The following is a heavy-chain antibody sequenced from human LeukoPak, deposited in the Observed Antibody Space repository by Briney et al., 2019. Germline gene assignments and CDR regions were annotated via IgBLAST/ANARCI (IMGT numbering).Heavy chain of an antibody. CDR3: ARHRGGSYFNP. Sequence: SETLSLTCAVYGGSFSGYYWSWIRQPPGKGLEWIGEINHSGSTNYSPSLKSRVTISVDTSKNQFSLKLSSVTAADTAVYYCARHRGGSYFNPWGQGTLVTVSS. CDR2: INHSGST. J-gene: IGHJ1*01. CDR1: GGSFSGYY. V-gene: IGHV4-34*01. D-gene: IGHD1-26*01.